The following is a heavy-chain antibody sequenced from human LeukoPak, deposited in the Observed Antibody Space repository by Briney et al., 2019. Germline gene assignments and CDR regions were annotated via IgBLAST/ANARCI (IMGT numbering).Heavy chain of an antibody. V-gene: IGHV1-69*13. J-gene: IGHJ5*02. CDR1: GGTFTSYA. CDR3: ARKLRLGGNWFDP. Sequence: SVKVSCKTSGGTFTSYAITWVGQAPGQGLEWMGKIIPIYGTTNYAQKFQGRVTFTADESTSTAYMELSSLRSEDTALYYCARKLRLGGNWFDPWGQGTLVTVSS. D-gene: IGHD1-26*01. CDR2: IIPIYGTT.